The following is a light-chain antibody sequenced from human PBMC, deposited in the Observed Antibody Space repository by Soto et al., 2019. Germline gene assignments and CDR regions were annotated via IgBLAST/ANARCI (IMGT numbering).Light chain of an antibody. CDR3: QAWDSSTV. CDR2: QDN. J-gene: IGLJ1*01. Sequence: SYELTQPPSVSVSPGQTASITCSGDRLGNKYVCWYQQKPGQSPVLVIYQDNKRPSGIPERFSGSNSGNTATLTISGTQAMDEADYYCQAWDSSTVFGTGTKVTVL. CDR1: RLGNKY. V-gene: IGLV3-1*01.